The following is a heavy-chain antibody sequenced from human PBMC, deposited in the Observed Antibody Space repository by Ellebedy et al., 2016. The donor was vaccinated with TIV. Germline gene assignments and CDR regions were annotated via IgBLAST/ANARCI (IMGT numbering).Heavy chain of an antibody. CDR1: GFTFRSFW. V-gene: IGHV3-7*03. CDR2: IKEVGSEK. J-gene: IGHJ4*02. D-gene: IGHD4-23*01. CDR3: ARGGNHFFGH. Sequence: GESLKISCAASGFTFRSFWMSWVRQAPGKGLEWVANIKEVGSEKHYVDSVEGRFTISRDNAKNSLYLQMNSLGAEDTAVYYCARGGNHFFGHWGQGNLVTVSS.